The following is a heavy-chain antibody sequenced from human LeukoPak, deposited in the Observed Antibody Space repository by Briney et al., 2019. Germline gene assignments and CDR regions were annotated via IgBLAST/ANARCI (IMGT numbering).Heavy chain of an antibody. D-gene: IGHD3-3*01. V-gene: IGHV4-34*01. J-gene: IGHJ5*02. CDR1: GGSFRGYY. CDR2: INHSGST. Sequence: SETLSLTCAVYGGSFRGYYWSWIRQPPGKGLEWIGEINHSGSTNYNPSLKSRVTISVDTSKNQFSLKLSSVTAADTAVYYCARVITIFGVVTKRNWFDPWGQGTLVTVSS. CDR3: ARVITIFGVVTKRNWFDP.